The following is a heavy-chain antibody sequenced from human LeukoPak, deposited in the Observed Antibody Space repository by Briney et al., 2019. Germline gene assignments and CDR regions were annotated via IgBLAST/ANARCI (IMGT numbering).Heavy chain of an antibody. Sequence: ASVKVSCKASGYTFTGYYMHWVRQAPGQGLEWMGWINPNSVGTNYAQKFQGRVTMTRDTSISTAYMELSRLRSDDTAVYYCARAGERDNFEYYFDYWGQGTLVIVSS. D-gene: IGHD3-10*01. V-gene: IGHV1-2*02. CDR1: GYTFTGYY. J-gene: IGHJ4*02. CDR3: ARAGERDNFEYYFDY. CDR2: INPNSVGT.